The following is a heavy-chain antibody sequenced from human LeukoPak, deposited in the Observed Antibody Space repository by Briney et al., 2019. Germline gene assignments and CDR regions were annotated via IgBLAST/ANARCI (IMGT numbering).Heavy chain of an antibody. J-gene: IGHJ3*02. CDR1: GFTVSSNY. CDR2: IYSGGST. CDR3: ARVGYSGSYYPTPPDAFDI. V-gene: IGHV3-53*01. Sequence: PGGSLRLSCAASGFTVSSNYMSWVRQAPGKGLEWVSVIYSGGSTYYADSVKGRFTISRDNSKNTLYLQMNSLRAEDTAVYYCARVGYSGSYYPTPPDAFDIWGQGTMVTVSS. D-gene: IGHD1-26*01.